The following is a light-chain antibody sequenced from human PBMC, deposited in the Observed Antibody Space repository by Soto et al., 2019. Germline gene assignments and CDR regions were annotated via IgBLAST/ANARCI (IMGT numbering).Light chain of an antibody. CDR1: QSISSW. J-gene: IGKJ1*01. CDR2: DAS. Sequence: DIQMTQSPSTLSASVGDRVTITCRASQSISSWLAWYQQKPGKAPKLLIYDASSLESGVPSRFSGSGSGTEFTLTISSLRPDDFATYYCQQYNSYSCTFGQGTKVDVK. V-gene: IGKV1-5*01. CDR3: QQYNSYSCT.